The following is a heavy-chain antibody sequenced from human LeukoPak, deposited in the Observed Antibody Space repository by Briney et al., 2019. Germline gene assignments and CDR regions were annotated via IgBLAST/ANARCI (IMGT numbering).Heavy chain of an antibody. V-gene: IGHV3-21*01. CDR1: GFTFSSYS. J-gene: IGHJ4*02. Sequence: GGSLRLSCAASGFTFSSYSMNWVRQAPGKGLEWVSSISSSSSYIYYADSVKGRFTISRDNAKNSLYLQMNSLRAEDTAVYFCARDTMEADGDFDYWGQGTLVTVSS. D-gene: IGHD3-10*01. CDR3: ARDTMEADGDFDY. CDR2: ISSSSSYI.